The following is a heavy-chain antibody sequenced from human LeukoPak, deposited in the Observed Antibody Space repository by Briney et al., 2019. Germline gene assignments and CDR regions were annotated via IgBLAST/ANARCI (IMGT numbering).Heavy chain of an antibody. CDR3: ARQNSSPFDY. J-gene: IGHJ4*02. Sequence: SETLSLTCAVYGGSFSGYYWSWIRQPPGKGLEWIGEINHSGSTNYNPSLKSRVTISVDTSKNQFSLKLSSVTAADTAVYYCARQNSSPFDYWGQGTLVTVSS. CDR2: INHSGST. D-gene: IGHD6-19*01. V-gene: IGHV4-34*01. CDR1: GGSFSGYY.